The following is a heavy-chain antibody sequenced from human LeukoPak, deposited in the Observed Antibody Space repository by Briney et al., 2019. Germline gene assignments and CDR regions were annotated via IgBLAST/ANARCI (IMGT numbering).Heavy chain of an antibody. CDR3: ARDGVPAPGIRWFDP. V-gene: IGHV6-1*01. D-gene: IGHD2-2*01. CDR2: TYYRSKWYN. Sequence: SQTLSLTCAISGDSVSSNSAAWNWIRQSPSRGLEWLGRTYYRSKWYNDYALSVKGRITINPDTSKNQFSLQLNSVTPEDTAVYYCARDGVPAPGIRWFDPWGQGTLVTVSS. CDR1: GDSVSSNSAA. J-gene: IGHJ5*02.